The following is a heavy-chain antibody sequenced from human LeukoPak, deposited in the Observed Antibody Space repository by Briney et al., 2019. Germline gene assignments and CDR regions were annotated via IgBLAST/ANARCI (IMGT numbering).Heavy chain of an antibody. Sequence: PSETLSLTCTVSSGSINSYYWSWIRQPAGKGLEWIGRMYNGGTTINYSPSLKSRVTISVDTSKNQFSLNVTSVTAADTAVYYCARSTNRLDSWGQGTLVTVSS. CDR1: SGSINSYY. CDR3: ARSTNRLDS. CDR2: MYNGGTTI. V-gene: IGHV4-4*07. D-gene: IGHD1-14*01. J-gene: IGHJ4*02.